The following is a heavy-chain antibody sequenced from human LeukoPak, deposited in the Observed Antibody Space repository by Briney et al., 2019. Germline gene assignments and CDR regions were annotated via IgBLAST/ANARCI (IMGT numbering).Heavy chain of an antibody. CDR1: GFTFSKYY. D-gene: IGHD6-13*01. CDR3: TRVFAGDEYSSSGY. Sequence: PGGSLRLSCAASGFTFSKYYMHWVRRAPGKGLVWVSRINSDGTSTTYADSVRGRFTVSRDNAKNTLYLQMNSLKVEDTAMYYCTRVFAGDEYSSSGYWGQGTLVIVSS. CDR2: INSDGTST. V-gene: IGHV3-74*03. J-gene: IGHJ4*02.